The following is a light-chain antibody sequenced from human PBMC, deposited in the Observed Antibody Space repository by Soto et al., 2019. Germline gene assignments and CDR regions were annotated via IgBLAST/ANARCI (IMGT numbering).Light chain of an antibody. Sequence: QSALTQPRSVSGSPGQSVTISCTGTSSDVGSYNYVSWYQQHPGKAPKLMIYDVSKRPSGVPDRFSGSKSGNTASLTISGLQAEDEADYYCCSYAGFYTWVFGGGTKVTVL. CDR3: CSYAGFYTWV. J-gene: IGLJ3*02. CDR1: SSDVGSYNY. CDR2: DVS. V-gene: IGLV2-11*01.